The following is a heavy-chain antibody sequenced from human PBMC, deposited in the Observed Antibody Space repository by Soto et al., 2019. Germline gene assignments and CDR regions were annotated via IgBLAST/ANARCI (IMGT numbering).Heavy chain of an antibody. J-gene: IGHJ6*02. D-gene: IGHD6-13*01. CDR3: ARTSAAGKYYYVMDV. CDR2: IYPGDSDT. V-gene: IGHV5-51*01. CDR1: GYSFTSYW. Sequence: PGESLKISCKGSGYSFTSYWIGWVRQMPGKGLEWMGIIYPGDSDTRYSPSFQGQVTISADKSISTAYLQWSSLKASDTAMYYCARTSAAGKYYYVMDVSAQGTTVPVSS.